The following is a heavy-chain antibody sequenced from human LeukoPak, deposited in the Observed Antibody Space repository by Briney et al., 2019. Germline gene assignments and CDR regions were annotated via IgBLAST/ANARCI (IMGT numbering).Heavy chain of an antibody. CDR1: GDTFSSYA. CDR3: ASQFLLPFDY. Sequence: SVTVSFKAPGDTFSSYAISWVRQAHGQGLEWMGRTIPILGIAKYAQKFQGRLTITADTSTSTAYMELTNLRSDDTAVYYCASQFLLPFDYWGRGTLVTVSS. V-gene: IGHV1-69*04. D-gene: IGHD3-22*01. J-gene: IGHJ4*02. CDR2: TIPILGIA.